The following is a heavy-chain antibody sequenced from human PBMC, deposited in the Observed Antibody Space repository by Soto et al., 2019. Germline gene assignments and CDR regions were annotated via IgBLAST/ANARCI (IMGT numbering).Heavy chain of an antibody. Sequence: GGSLRLSCVASGCTFTSYWMSWVRQAPGKGLELVANIKGDGSEKRYVDSVKGRLTISRDNAKNSVYLQMNSLRVEDTALYYCGRDEVRNGVGVWGQGTTVTVSS. CDR3: GRDEVRNGVGV. J-gene: IGHJ6*02. CDR2: IKGDGSEK. V-gene: IGHV3-7*01. CDR1: GCTFTSYW.